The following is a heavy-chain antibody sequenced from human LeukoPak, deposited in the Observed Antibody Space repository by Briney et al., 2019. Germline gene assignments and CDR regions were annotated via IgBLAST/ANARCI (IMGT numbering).Heavy chain of an antibody. D-gene: IGHD1-20*01. J-gene: IGHJ5*02. V-gene: IGHV1-46*01. CDR1: GYTFTSYY. CDR2: INPSGGST. Sequence: ASVKVSCKASGYTFTSYYMHWVRQAPGKGLEWMGIINPSGGSTSYAQKFQGRVTMTRDTSTSTVYMELSSLRSEDTAVYYCARDNNSTRFDPWGQGTLVTVSS. CDR3: ARDNNSTRFDP.